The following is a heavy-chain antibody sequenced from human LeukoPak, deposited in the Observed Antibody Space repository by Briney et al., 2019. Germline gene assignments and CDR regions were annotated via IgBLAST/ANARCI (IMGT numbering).Heavy chain of an antibody. V-gene: IGHV3-30*02. CDR3: AKEYAGSHYYYYYMDV. CDR1: GFTFSNYG. Sequence: GGSLRLSCAASGFTFSNYGMHWVRQAPGKGLEWVAFIRYDGSDKYYTDSVRGRLTISRDNSKKTLYLQMNSLRAEDTAVYYCAKEYAGSHYYYYYMDVWGKGTTVTVSS. CDR2: IRYDGSDK. J-gene: IGHJ6*03.